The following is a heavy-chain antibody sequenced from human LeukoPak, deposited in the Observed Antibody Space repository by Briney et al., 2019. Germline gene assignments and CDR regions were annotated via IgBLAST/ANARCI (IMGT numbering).Heavy chain of an antibody. CDR1: GGSISSGGYY. Sequence: SETPSLTCTVSGGSISSGGYYWSWIRQHPGKGLEWIGYIYYSGSTYYNPSLKSRVTISVDTSKNQFSLKLSSVTAADTAVYYCARDGRTPFDYWGQGTLVTVSS. V-gene: IGHV4-31*03. CDR2: IYYSGST. D-gene: IGHD1-1*01. CDR3: ARDGRTPFDY. J-gene: IGHJ4*02.